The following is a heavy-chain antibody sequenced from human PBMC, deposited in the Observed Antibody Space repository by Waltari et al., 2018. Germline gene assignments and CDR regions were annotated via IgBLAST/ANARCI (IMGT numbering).Heavy chain of an antibody. J-gene: IGHJ6*02. CDR1: GFTFSSYE. Sequence: EVQLVESGGGLVQPGGSLRLSCAASGFTFSSYEMNWVRQAPGKGLEWVSYIGSSGSTIYYADSVKGRFTIARDNAKNSLYLQMNSLRAEDTAVYYCARNYYYGMDVWGQGTTVTVSS. V-gene: IGHV3-48*03. CDR3: ARNYYYGMDV. CDR2: IGSSGSTI.